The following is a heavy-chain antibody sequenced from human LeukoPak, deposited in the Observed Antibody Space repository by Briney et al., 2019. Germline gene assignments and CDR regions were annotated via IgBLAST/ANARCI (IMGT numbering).Heavy chain of an antibody. Sequence: PSETLSPTCAVYGGSISGYYWSWIRQPPGKGLEWVGEIHYTGATSYNPSLKSRATISVDTSKNQFSLKLNSVTAADTAVYYCAGLVSGPDRRFDYWGQGTRVTVSS. CDR2: IHYTGAT. J-gene: IGHJ4*02. V-gene: IGHV4-34*01. D-gene: IGHD6-19*01. CDR3: AGLVSGPDRRFDY. CDR1: GGSISGYY.